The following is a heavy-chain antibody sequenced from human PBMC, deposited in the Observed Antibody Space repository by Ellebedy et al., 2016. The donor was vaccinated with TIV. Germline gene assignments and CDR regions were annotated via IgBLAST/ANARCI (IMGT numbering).Heavy chain of an antibody. D-gene: IGHD5-18*01. Sequence: GESLKIYCSSSECTFSSYGIDWVRQTPGKGLVFVSRFSRDGIGTSYEDSVKGRFTISRDNAKNTMYLQMNSLRAEDTAVYYCATVPYSYGWGYWGQGPLVTVSS. V-gene: IGHV3-74*01. CDR3: ATVPYSYGWGY. J-gene: IGHJ4*02. CDR2: FSRDGIGT. CDR1: ECTFSSYG.